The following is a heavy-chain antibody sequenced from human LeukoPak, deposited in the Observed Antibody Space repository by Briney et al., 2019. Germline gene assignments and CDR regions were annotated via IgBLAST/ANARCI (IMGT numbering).Heavy chain of an antibody. CDR2: ISYDGNNK. CDR3: AREKGLCSSTSCYPQYFQH. J-gene: IGHJ1*01. D-gene: IGHD2-2*01. Sequence: PGGSLRLSCAASGFTFSSYAMHWVRQAPGKGLEWVAVISYDGNNKYYADSVKGRFTISRDNSKNTLYLQMNSLRAEDTAVYYCAREKGLCSSTSCYPQYFQHWGQGTLVTVSS. CDR1: GFTFSSYA. V-gene: IGHV3-30-3*01.